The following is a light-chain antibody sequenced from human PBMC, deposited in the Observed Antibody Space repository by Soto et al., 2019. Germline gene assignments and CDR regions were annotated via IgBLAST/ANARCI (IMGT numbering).Light chain of an antibody. CDR2: EVS. J-gene: IGLJ1*01. CDR1: SSDVGGYNY. Sequence: QSVLTQHPSASGSPGQSVTISFTGTSSDVGGYNYVSWYQQHPGKAPKLMIYEVSKRPSGVPDRFSGSKSGNTASLTVSGLQPEDEADYYCSSYPGSNKSVSVTGTKVTVL. V-gene: IGLV2-8*01. CDR3: SSYPGSNKSV.